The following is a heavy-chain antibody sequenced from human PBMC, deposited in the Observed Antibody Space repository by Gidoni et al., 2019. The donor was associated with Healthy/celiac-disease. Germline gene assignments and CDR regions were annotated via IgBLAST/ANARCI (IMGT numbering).Heavy chain of an antibody. CDR3: AKETEGGDYYYGMDV. D-gene: IGHD3-16*01. CDR2: ISYDGSNK. Sequence: QVQLVGSGGGVVQPGRSRRLSCAASGFPFSSYGMHWVRQAPGKGLEWGAVISYDGSNKYYADSVKGRFTISRDNSKNTLYLQMNSLRAEDTAVYYCAKETEGGDYYYGMDVWGQGTTVTVSS. CDR1: GFPFSSYG. J-gene: IGHJ6*02. V-gene: IGHV3-30*18.